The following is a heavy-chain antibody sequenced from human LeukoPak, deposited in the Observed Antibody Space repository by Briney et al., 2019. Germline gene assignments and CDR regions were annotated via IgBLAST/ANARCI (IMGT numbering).Heavy chain of an antibody. J-gene: IGHJ4*02. V-gene: IGHV1-2*02. CDR2: INPNSGGT. D-gene: IGHD1-7*01. CDR1: GYTFTGYY. Sequence: RASVKVSCKASGYTFTGYYMHWVRQAPGQGLEWMGWINPNSGGTNYAQKFQGRVTMTRDTSISTAYMELSRLRSDDTAVYYCARAASPVNYVQIYYFDYWGQGTLVTVSS. CDR3: ARAASPVNYVQIYYFDY.